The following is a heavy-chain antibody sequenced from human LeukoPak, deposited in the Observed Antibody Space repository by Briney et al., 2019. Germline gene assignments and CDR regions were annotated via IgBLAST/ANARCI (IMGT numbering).Heavy chain of an antibody. D-gene: IGHD3-22*01. CDR3: ARYYYDSSGSKLVDI. J-gene: IGHJ3*02. CDR1: GYSFTSYW. Sequence: GESLQISCKGSGYSFTSYWIGWVRQMPGKGLEWMGIIYPGDSDTRYSPSFQGQVTISADKSISTAYLQWSSLKASDTAMYYCARYYYDSSGSKLVDIWGQGTMVTVSS. V-gene: IGHV5-51*01. CDR2: IYPGDSDT.